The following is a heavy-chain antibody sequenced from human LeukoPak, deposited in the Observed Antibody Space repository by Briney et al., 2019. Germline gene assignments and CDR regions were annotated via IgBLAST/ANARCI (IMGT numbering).Heavy chain of an antibody. Sequence: SETLSLTCTVSGYSISSGYYWGWIRQPPGKGLEWIGSIYHSGSTYYNPSLKSRVTISVDTSKNQFSLKLSSVTAADTAVYYCARVKFARCGGDCYRYYFDYWGQGTLVTVSS. V-gene: IGHV4-38-2*02. D-gene: IGHD2-21*02. CDR2: IYHSGST. J-gene: IGHJ4*02. CDR1: GYSISSGYY. CDR3: ARVKFARCGGDCYRYYFDY.